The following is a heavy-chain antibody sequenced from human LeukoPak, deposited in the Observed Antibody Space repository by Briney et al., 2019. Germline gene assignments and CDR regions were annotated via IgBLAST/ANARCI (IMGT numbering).Heavy chain of an antibody. J-gene: IGHJ4*02. CDR1: GFTFSSYW. CDR3: ATGAGCGY. D-gene: IGHD6-19*01. Sequence: PGGSLRLSCAASGFTFSSYWMTWVRQAPGKGLEWVANIKQDGSERNYVDSVKGRFTISRDNAKNSLYLQMNTLRDEDTAVYYCATGAGCGYWGQGILVTVSS. CDR2: IKQDGSER. V-gene: IGHV3-7*03.